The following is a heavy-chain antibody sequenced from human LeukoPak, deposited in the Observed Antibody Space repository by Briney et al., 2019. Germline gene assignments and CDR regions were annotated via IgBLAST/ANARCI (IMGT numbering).Heavy chain of an antibody. CDR1: GFSFSTYA. Sequence: GGSLRLSCVASGFSFSTYAMNWVRQAPGKGLEWVSSISNSGSYIYYADSVKGRFTISRDDAKKSVYLQMNSLRAEDTAVYYCARRPTTYYDYYFYHAMDVWGQGTTVTVSS. V-gene: IGHV3-21*01. CDR2: ISNSGSYI. CDR3: ARRPTTYYDYYFYHAMDV. J-gene: IGHJ6*02. D-gene: IGHD3-10*01.